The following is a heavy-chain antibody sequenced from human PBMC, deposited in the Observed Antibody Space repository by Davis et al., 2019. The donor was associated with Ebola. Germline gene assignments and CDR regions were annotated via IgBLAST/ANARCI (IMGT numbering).Heavy chain of an antibody. CDR1: GGSFSGYY. J-gene: IGHJ6*02. Sequence: MPSETLSLTCAVYGGSFSGYYWSWIRQSPGKGLEWIGEINHSGSTNYNPSLKSRVTISVDTSKNQFSLKLSSVTAADTAVYYCARFRRTFYYYYGMDVWGQGTTVTVSS. V-gene: IGHV4-34*01. D-gene: IGHD1/OR15-1a*01. CDR3: ARFRRTFYYYYGMDV. CDR2: INHSGST.